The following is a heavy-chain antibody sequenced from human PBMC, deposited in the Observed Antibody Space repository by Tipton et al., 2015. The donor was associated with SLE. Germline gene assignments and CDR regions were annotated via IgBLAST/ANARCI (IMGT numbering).Heavy chain of an antibody. CDR3: AIRIVGATSFDY. J-gene: IGHJ4*02. V-gene: IGHV4-34*01. CDR2: INHSGST. Sequence: TLSLTCAVYGGSFSGYYWTWIRQPPGKGLEWIGEINHSGSTNYNPSLKSRVTLSLDTSKNQFSLKLSSVTAADTAVYYCAIRIVGATSFDYWGQGTLVTVSS. CDR1: GGSFSGYY. D-gene: IGHD1-26*01.